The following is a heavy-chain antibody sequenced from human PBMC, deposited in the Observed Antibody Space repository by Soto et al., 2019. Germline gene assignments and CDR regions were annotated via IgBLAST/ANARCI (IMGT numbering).Heavy chain of an antibody. V-gene: IGHV1-18*01. CDR2: ISAYDDNT. J-gene: IGHJ6*02. CDR1: GYRFTSYG. CDR3: ARGGYYDSSGSRNYHYSGMNV. D-gene: IGHD3-22*01. Sequence: QAQLVQSGPEVKKPGASVKVSCKASGYRFTSYGISWVRQAPGQGLEWLGWISAYDDNTKYAQTLQGRVSMSTDTSTNTAYMELRSLRSDDPAMYYCARGGYYDSSGSRNYHYSGMNVWGQGTTVTVSS.